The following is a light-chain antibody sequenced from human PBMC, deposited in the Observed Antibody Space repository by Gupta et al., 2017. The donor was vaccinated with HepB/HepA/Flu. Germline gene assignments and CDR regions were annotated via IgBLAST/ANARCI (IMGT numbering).Light chain of an antibody. CDR1: QSVLYSSNNKNY. Sequence: DIVMTQSPDSLAVSLGERATINCKSSQSVLYSSNNKNYLAWYQVKPGQPPKLLVYWASTRESGVPDRFSGSGSGTDFTLTISSLQAEDVAVYYCQQYYSSPPLTFGGGTKVEIK. CDR3: QQYYSSPPLT. J-gene: IGKJ4*01. V-gene: IGKV4-1*01. CDR2: WAS.